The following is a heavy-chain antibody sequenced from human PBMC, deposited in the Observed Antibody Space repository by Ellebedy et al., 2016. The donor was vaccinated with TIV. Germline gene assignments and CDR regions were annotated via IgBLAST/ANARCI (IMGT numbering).Heavy chain of an antibody. J-gene: IGHJ3*02. CDR3: AHIGDFGVVIIPGAFDI. Sequence: SGPTLVXPTQTLTLTCTFSGFSLSTSGVGVGWIRQPPGKALEWLALIYWDDDKRYSPSLKSRLTITKDTSKNQVVLTMTNMDPVDTATYYCAHIGDFGVVIIPGAFDIWGQGTMVTVSS. V-gene: IGHV2-5*02. D-gene: IGHD3-3*01. CDR1: GFSLSTSGVG. CDR2: IYWDDDK.